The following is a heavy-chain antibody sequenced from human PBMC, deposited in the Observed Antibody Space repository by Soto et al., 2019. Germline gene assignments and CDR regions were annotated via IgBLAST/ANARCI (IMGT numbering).Heavy chain of an antibody. D-gene: IGHD2-15*01. CDR2: MNPNNGDA. V-gene: IGHV1-2*02. CDR1: GYTFNGYY. CDR3: ARARVAATRPWFDP. J-gene: IGHJ5*02. Sequence: ASVKVSCKASGYTFNGYYINWVRQAPGQGLEWMGWMNPNNGDAKYAPKFQGRVTMTRDTSTTTAYLELTRLSSDDTATFYCARARVAATRPWFDPWGRG.